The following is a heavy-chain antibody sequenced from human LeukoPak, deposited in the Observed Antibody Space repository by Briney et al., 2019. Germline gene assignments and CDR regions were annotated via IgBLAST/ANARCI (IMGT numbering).Heavy chain of an antibody. D-gene: IGHD4-23*01. V-gene: IGHV4-59*12. CDR3: ARDAALGHDYGGIDAFDI. CDR2: IYYSGST. CDR1: GGSISIYY. J-gene: IGHJ3*02. Sequence: SETLSLTCTVSGGSISIYYWSWIRQPPGKGLEWIGYIYYSGSTKYNSSLKSRVTISVDTSKNQFSLKLSSVTAADTAVYYCARDAALGHDYGGIDAFDIWGQGTMVTVSS.